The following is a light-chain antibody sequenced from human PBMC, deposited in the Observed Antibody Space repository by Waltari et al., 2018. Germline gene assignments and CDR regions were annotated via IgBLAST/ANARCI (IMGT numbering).Light chain of an antibody. Sequence: QSVLTQPPSASGTPGQRVTIPCSGSSSNIGRNSVYWYQQLPGTAPTLLIYRNNQRPSGVPDRFSGSKSGTSASLAISGLRSEDEADYYCAAWDDSLSGRVFGGGTKLTVL. CDR3: AAWDDSLSGRV. CDR2: RNN. CDR1: SSNIGRNS. V-gene: IGLV1-47*01. J-gene: IGLJ3*02.